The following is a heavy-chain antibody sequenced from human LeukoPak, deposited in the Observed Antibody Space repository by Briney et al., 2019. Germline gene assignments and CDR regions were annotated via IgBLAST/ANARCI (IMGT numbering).Heavy chain of an antibody. CDR3: ARGKTFSSSSCYGDAFDI. Sequence: PGGSLRLSCAASGFTFSSYSMNWVRQAPGKGLEWLSYSGSSTGTIYYADSVKGRFTVSRDNAKNSLYLQVNSLRAEDTAVYYCARGKTFSSSSCYGDAFDIWGQGTMVTVSS. CDR1: GFTFSSYS. J-gene: IGHJ3*02. D-gene: IGHD2-2*01. V-gene: IGHV3-48*01. CDR2: SGSSTGTI.